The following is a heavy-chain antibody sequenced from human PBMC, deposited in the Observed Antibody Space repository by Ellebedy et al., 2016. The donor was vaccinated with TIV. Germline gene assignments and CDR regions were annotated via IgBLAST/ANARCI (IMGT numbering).Heavy chain of an antibody. V-gene: IGHV3-66*01. J-gene: IGHJ3*02. D-gene: IGHD2-15*01. CDR1: GFTVHSNY. Sequence: GGSLRLSCAVSGFTVHSNYMGWVRQAPGKGLAWVSTISVDGSTYYADSVRGRFTISRDTSKNTLNLHINGLRAEDTAVYFCATETFIDVDLKVWGVFDMWGQGTMVAVSS. CDR3: ATETFIDVDLKVWGVFDM. CDR2: ISVDGST.